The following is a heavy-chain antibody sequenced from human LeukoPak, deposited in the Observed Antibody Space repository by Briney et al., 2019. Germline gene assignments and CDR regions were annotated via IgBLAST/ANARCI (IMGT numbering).Heavy chain of an antibody. J-gene: IGHJ6*02. CDR1: GGTFSSYA. Sequence: ASVKVSCKASGGTFSSYAISWVRQAPGQGLEWMGRIIPVLGIANYAQKFQGRVTITADKSTSTAYMELSSLRSEDTAVYYCARAGHYYDSSGYYYDDYYYYYGMDVWGQGTTVTVSS. D-gene: IGHD3-22*01. CDR3: ARAGHYYDSSGYYYDDYYYYYGMDV. V-gene: IGHV1-69*04. CDR2: IIPVLGIA.